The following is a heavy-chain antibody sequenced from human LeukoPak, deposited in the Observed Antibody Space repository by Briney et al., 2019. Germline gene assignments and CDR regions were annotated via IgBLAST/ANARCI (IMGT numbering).Heavy chain of an antibody. V-gene: IGHV4-39*07. J-gene: IGHJ4*02. CDR1: GGSISSTTYY. Sequence: SETLSLTCTVSGGSISSTTYYWGWIRQPPGKGLEWIGSIYYSGNTYYSPSLMSRVTISVDTSKNQFSLNLSSVTAADTAVYFCARAPHFFDTSGSRYYFDYWGQGALVTVSS. CDR3: ARAPHFFDTSGSRYYFDY. CDR2: IYYSGNT. D-gene: IGHD3-22*01.